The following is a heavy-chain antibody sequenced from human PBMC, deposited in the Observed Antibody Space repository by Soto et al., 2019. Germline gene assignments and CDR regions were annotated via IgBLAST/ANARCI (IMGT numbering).Heavy chain of an antibody. Sequence: SQTLSLTCAISGDSVSSNSAAWNWIRQSPSRGLEWLGRAYYRSQWYYDSAVSVRSRITVIPDTSKNQFSLQLNSVTPEDTAVYYCTKQEGDSRNYNGMEVWGQGTTVTVSS. D-gene: IGHD1-7*01. V-gene: IGHV6-1*01. CDR2: AYYRSQWYY. CDR1: GDSVSSNSAA. CDR3: TKQEGDSRNYNGMEV. J-gene: IGHJ6*02.